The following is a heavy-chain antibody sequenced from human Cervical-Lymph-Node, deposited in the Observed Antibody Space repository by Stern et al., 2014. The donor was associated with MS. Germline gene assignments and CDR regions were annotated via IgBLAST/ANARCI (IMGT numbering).Heavy chain of an antibody. CDR3: ARGHSSGYYYVHWFDP. J-gene: IGHJ5*02. CDR1: GGSVNSGGYY. CDR2: IYYSGGT. V-gene: IGHV4-31*03. D-gene: IGHD3-22*01. Sequence: VQLVESGPGLVKPSQTLSLTCTVSGGSVNSGGYYWSWIRQHPGKGLEWIGYIYYSGGTYYNPSLKSRITRSLDTSMNQFSLKLSSVTAADTAVYYCARGHSSGYYYVHWFDPWGQGTLVTVSS.